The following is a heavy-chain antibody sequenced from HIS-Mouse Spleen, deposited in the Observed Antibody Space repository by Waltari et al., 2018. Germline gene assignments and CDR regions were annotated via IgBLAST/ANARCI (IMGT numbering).Heavy chain of an antibody. Sequence: EVQLVESGGGLVKPGGSLRLSCAASGFTFSNAWMRWVRQAPGKGLEWVGRMKSKTDGGTTDYAAPVKGRFTISRDDSKNTLYLQMNSLKTEDTAVYYCTTVSSSFDYWGQGTLVTVSS. J-gene: IGHJ4*02. CDR1: GFTFSNAW. CDR2: MKSKTDGGTT. V-gene: IGHV3-15*01. CDR3: TTVSSSFDY. D-gene: IGHD6-6*01.